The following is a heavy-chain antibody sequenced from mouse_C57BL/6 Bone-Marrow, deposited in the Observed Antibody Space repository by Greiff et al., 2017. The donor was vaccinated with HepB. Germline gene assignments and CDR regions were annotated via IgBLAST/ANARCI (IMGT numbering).Heavy chain of an antibody. J-gene: IGHJ3*01. CDR1: GFTFSDYG. V-gene: IGHV5-17*01. CDR3: ATPTSFYGYDPFAY. Sequence: EVKLVESGGGLVKPGGSLKLSCAASGFTFSDYGMHWVRQAPEKGLAWVAYISSGSSTIYYADTVKGRFTISRDNAKNTLFLHMTSLRSEDTALYYCATPTSFYGYDPFAYWGEGTLVTVSA. CDR2: ISSGSSTI. D-gene: IGHD2-2*01.